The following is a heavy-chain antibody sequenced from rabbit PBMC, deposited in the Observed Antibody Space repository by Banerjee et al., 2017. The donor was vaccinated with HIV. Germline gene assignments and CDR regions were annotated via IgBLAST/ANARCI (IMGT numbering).Heavy chain of an antibody. J-gene: IGHJ4*01. CDR3: ARGFTSAAGYGYGKAFNL. CDR2: IDTGGST. D-gene: IGHD6-1*01. V-gene: IGHV1S40*01. CDR1: GFSFSSSYY. Sequence: QSLEESGGGLVKPEGSLTLTCKASGFSFSSSYYMCWVRQAPGKGLEWIACIDTGGSTYYASWAKGRFTISKTSSTTVTLQMTSLTAADTATYFCARGFTSAAGYGYGKAFNLWGPGTLVTVS.